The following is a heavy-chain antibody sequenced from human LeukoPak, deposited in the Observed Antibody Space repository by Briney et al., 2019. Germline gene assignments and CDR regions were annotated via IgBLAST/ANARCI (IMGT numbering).Heavy chain of an antibody. V-gene: IGHV3-30*18. Sequence: PGRSLRLSCAASGFTFSSYGMHWVRQAPGKGLEWVAVISYDGSNKYYADSVKGRFTISRDDSKNTLHVQMNSLRVDDAAVYYCAKDSGYASAFDIWGQGTMVTVSS. CDR1: GFTFSSYG. CDR2: ISYDGSNK. D-gene: IGHD5-12*01. J-gene: IGHJ3*02. CDR3: AKDSGYASAFDI.